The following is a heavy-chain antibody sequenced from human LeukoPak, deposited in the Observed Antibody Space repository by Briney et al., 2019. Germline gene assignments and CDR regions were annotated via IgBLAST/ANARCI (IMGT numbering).Heavy chain of an antibody. D-gene: IGHD1-26*01. CDR2: ISAYNGNT. CDR3: ARDSGSYYNYYYGMDV. CDR1: GYTFTSYG. V-gene: IGHV1-18*01. Sequence: ASVKVSCKAPGYTFTSYGISWVRQAPGQGLEWMGWISAYNGNTNYAQKLQGRVTMTTDTSTSTAYMELRSLRSDDTAVYYCARDSGSYYNYYYGMDVWGQGTTVTVSS. J-gene: IGHJ6*02.